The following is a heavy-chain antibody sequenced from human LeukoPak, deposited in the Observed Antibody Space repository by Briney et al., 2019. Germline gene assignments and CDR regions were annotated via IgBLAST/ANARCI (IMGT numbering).Heavy chain of an antibody. J-gene: IGHJ4*02. V-gene: IGHV1-69*04. CDR2: IIPILGIA. Sequence: GASVKVSCKASGGTFSSYAISWVRQAPGQGLEWMGRIIPILGIANYAQKFQGRVTITADKSTSTAYMELSSLRSEDTAVYYCARARGGDHEYIHFDYWGQGTLVTVSS. D-gene: IGHD1-1*01. CDR1: GGTFSSYA. CDR3: ARARGGDHEYIHFDY.